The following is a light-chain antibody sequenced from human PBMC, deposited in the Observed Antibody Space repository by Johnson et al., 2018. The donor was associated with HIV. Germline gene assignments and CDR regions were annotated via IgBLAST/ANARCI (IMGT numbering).Light chain of an antibody. Sequence: QSVLTQPPSVSAAPGQKVTISCSGSNSNIGSNYVSWYQQLPGTAPKLLIYENNKRPSGIPDRFSGSKSGTSATLGITGLQTGDEADYYCGTWDSSLSAYVFGTGTKVTVL. V-gene: IGLV1-51*01. J-gene: IGLJ1*01. CDR2: ENN. CDR3: GTWDSSLSAYV. CDR1: NSNIGSNY.